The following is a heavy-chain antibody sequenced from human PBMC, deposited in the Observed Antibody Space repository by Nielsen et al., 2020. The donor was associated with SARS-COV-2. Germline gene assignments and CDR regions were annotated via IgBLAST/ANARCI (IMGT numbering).Heavy chain of an antibody. J-gene: IGHJ4*02. Sequence: GESLKISCAASGFTFSSYEMNWVRQAPGKGLEWVSAISGSGGSTYYADSVKGRFTISRDNSKNTLYLQMNSLRAEDTAVYYCAKAVMLSYFDYWGQGTLVTVSS. CDR2: ISGSGGST. V-gene: IGHV3-23*01. CDR3: AKAVMLSYFDY. D-gene: IGHD3-16*01. CDR1: GFTFSSYE.